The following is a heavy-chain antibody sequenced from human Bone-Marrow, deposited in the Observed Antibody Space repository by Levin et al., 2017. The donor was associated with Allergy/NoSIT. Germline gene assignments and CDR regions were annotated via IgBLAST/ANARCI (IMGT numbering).Heavy chain of an antibody. CDR1: GFTFSNFW. Sequence: GGSLRLSCAASGFTFSNFWMAWVRQIPGKGMEWLANIKPDGRQKNYVDFVKGRFTISRDNAKNLVYLQMNSLRVEDTAVYYCMREGDWSQGTLVTVSS. D-gene: IGHD3-16*01. J-gene: IGHJ4*02. CDR3: MREGD. CDR2: IKPDGRQK. V-gene: IGHV3-7*01.